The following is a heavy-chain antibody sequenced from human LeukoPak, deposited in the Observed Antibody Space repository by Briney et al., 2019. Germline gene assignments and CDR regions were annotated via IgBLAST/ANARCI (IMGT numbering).Heavy chain of an antibody. CDR1: GGSMSSYY. CDR2: IYYHGST. D-gene: IGHD6-6*01. CDR3: ARLSSASLSN. Sequence: SETLSLTCTVSGGSMSSYYWSWFRQPPGKGLEWIGYIYYHGSTNYNPSLKSRATISIDTSENQFSLKLSSVTAADTAVYYCARLSSASLSNWGQGTLVTVSS. J-gene: IGHJ4*02. V-gene: IGHV4-59*08.